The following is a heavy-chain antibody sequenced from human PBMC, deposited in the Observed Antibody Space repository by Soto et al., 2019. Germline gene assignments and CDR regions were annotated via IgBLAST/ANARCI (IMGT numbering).Heavy chain of an antibody. J-gene: IGHJ6*02. V-gene: IGHV1-69*01. D-gene: IGHD3-3*01. Sequence: QVQLVQSGAEVKKPGSSVKVSCKASGGTFSSYAISWVRQAPGQGLEWMGGIIPIFGTANYAQKFQGRVTITADESTIATYMELSSLRSEDTAVYYCGVVIMKYYYYGMDVWGQGTTVTVSS. CDR2: IIPIFGTA. CDR1: GGTFSSYA. CDR3: GVVIMKYYYYGMDV.